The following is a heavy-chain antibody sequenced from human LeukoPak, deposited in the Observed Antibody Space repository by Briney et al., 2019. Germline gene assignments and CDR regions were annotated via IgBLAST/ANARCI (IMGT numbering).Heavy chain of an antibody. CDR1: GGSISSGGYY. D-gene: IGHD1-1*01. J-gene: IGHJ4*02. CDR3: ARDRIGTYYYDQ. CDR2: IYYSGST. V-gene: IGHV4-31*03. Sequence: SQTLSLTCTVSGGSISSGGYYWSWIRQHPGKGLEWIGYIYYSGSTYYNPSLKSRVTISVDTSKNQFSLKLSSVTAADTAVYYSARDRIGTYYYDQWGQGTLVTVSS.